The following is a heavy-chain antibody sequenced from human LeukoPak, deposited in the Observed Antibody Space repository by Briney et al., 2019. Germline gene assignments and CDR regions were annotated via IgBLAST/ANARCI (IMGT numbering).Heavy chain of an antibody. CDR1: GFTFSSYG. D-gene: IGHD2-15*01. CDR2: IWYDGSNK. Sequence: GRSLRLSCAASGFTFSSYGMRWVRQAPGKGLKWVAVIWYDGSNKYYADSVKGRFTISRDNSKNTLYLQMNSLRAEDTAVYYCARVGPTPYCSGGSCYSMDYWGQGTLVTVSS. J-gene: IGHJ4*02. CDR3: ARVGPTPYCSGGSCYSMDY. V-gene: IGHV3-33*01.